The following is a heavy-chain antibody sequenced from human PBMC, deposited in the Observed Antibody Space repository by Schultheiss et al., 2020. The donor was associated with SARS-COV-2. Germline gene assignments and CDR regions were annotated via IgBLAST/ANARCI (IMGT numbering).Heavy chain of an antibody. Sequence: SETLSLTCTVSGGSISSSRYYWGWIRQPPGKGLEWIGYIYYSGSTNYNPSLKSRVTISVDRSRNQFSLKLSSVTAADTAVYYCAKQGRWDSSGYYSDGFDYWGQGTLVTVSS. CDR1: GGSISSSRYY. V-gene: IGHV4-61*05. J-gene: IGHJ4*02. D-gene: IGHD3-22*01. CDR2: IYYSGST. CDR3: AKQGRWDSSGYYSDGFDY.